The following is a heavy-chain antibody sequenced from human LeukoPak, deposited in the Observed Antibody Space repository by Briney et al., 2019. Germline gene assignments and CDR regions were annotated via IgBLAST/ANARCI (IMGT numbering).Heavy chain of an antibody. Sequence: GGSLRLSCAASGFTFRNPWMSWVRQAPGKGLEWVGRIKSKTDGGTTDYAAPVKGRFAISRDDSKSTLYLQMNSLRTEDTAVYYCNQETAYDILTGDNYGMDVWGQGTTVTVSS. CDR1: GFTFRNPW. CDR3: NQETAYDILTGDNYGMDV. J-gene: IGHJ6*02. CDR2: IKSKTDGGTT. D-gene: IGHD3-9*01. V-gene: IGHV3-15*01.